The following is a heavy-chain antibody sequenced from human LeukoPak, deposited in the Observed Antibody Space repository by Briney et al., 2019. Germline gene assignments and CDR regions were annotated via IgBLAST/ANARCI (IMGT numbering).Heavy chain of an antibody. CDR3: ARVGDCSGGSCYYYYGMDV. D-gene: IGHD2-15*01. V-gene: IGHV1-2*02. J-gene: IGHJ6*02. Sequence: GASVKVSCKASGYTFTGYYMHWVRQAPGQGLEWMGWINPNSGGTNYAQKFQGRVTMTRDTSISTAYMELSRLRSDDTAVYYCARVGDCSGGSCYYYYGMDVWGQGTTVTVS. CDR2: INPNSGGT. CDR1: GYTFTGYY.